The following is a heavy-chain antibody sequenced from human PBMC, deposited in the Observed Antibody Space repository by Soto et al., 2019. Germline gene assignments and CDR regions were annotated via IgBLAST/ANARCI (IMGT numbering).Heavy chain of an antibody. V-gene: IGHV4-39*01. CDR3: ARLGGYCTITSCYGYDGMDV. Sequence: QLQLQESGPGLVKPSETLSLTCTVSGGSISSGPYSWGWIRQPPGKGLEWIGTFYYSGSTYYNPSLERRVTISVDTSKNQLSLKVSSVTAAHTAVYYCARLGGYCTITSCYGYDGMDVWGQGTTVTGSS. J-gene: IGHJ6*02. CDR1: GGSISSGPYS. D-gene: IGHD2-2*01. CDR2: FYYSGST.